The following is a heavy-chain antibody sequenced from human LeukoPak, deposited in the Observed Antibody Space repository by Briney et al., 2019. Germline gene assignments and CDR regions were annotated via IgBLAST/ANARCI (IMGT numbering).Heavy chain of an antibody. Sequence: ASVKVSCKASGYTFTSYGISWVRQAPGQGLEWMGWISAYNGNTNYAQKLQGRVTITADESTSTAYMELSSLRSEDTAVYYCARVDYYGSGSVYWGQGTLVTVSS. CDR2: ISAYNGNT. D-gene: IGHD3-10*01. V-gene: IGHV1-18*01. CDR1: GYTFTSYG. J-gene: IGHJ4*02. CDR3: ARVDYYGSGSVY.